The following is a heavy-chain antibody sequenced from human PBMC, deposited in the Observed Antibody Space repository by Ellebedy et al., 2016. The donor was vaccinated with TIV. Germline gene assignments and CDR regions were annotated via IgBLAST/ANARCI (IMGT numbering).Heavy chain of an antibody. CDR2: ISGSGDNT. V-gene: IGHV3-23*01. J-gene: IGHJ3*02. Sequence: GESLKISCGASGFTFSTYAMRWARLAPGKGLEWVSDISGSGDNTYYADSVKGRFTISRDNSKNTLYLQMKSLRAEDTALYYCAKEIKTAAGLSDSAFDIWGQGTMVTVSS. CDR1: GFTFSTYA. D-gene: IGHD6-13*01. CDR3: AKEIKTAAGLSDSAFDI.